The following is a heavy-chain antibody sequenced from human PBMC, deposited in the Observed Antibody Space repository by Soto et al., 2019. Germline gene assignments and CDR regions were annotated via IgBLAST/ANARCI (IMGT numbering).Heavy chain of an antibody. V-gene: IGHV4-38-2*02. CDR3: ARTGTYHSFLSGDY. CDR2: IWHRGST. CDR1: GYSVNNDYY. Sequence: SETLSLTCTVSGYSVNNDYYWGCIRQPPGKGLEWIGSIWHRGSTYYNPSLKSRVIVSVDKSKNLFSLKLSSVTAADTAVYYCARTGTYHSFLSGDYWGQGTLVTVSS. D-gene: IGHD3-3*01. J-gene: IGHJ4*02.